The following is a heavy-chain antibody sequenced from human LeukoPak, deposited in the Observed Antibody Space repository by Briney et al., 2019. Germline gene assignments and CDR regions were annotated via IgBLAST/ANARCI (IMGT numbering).Heavy chain of an antibody. J-gene: IGHJ6*02. CDR1: GFTFSSYG. CDR3: ARSGIGLYGMDV. D-gene: IGHD1-14*01. CDR2: IWYDGSNK. V-gene: IGHV3-33*01. Sequence: GGSLRLSCAASGFTFSSYGMHWVRQAPGKGLEWVAVIWYDGSNKYYADSVKGRFTISRDNSKNTLYLQMNSLRAEDTAVYYCARSGIGLYGMDVWGQGTTVTVSS.